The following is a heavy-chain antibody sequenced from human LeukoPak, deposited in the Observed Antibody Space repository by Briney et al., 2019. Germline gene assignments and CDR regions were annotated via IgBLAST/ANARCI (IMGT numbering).Heavy chain of an antibody. D-gene: IGHD2-2*01. Sequence: PGGSLRLSCAASGFTFDDYAMHWVRQAPGKGLEWVSGISWNSGSIGYADSVKGRFTISRDNAKNSLYLQMNSLRAEDTAVYYCAREGALVVPAANPFDYWGQGTLVTVSS. CDR3: AREGALVVPAANPFDY. CDR2: ISWNSGSI. CDR1: GFTFDDYA. V-gene: IGHV3-9*01. J-gene: IGHJ4*02.